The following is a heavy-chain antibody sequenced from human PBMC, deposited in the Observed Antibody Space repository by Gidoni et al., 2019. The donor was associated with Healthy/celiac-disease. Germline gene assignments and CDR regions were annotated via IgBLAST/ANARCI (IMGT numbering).Heavy chain of an antibody. CDR2: IGTAGGT. Sequence: EVQLVESGGGLVQPGGSLRISCAASGFTFSSYDMHWVRQATGKGLEWVSAIGTAGGTYYPGSVKGRFTISRENAKNSLYLQMNSLRAGDTAVYYCARGAGLKGFGWFDPWGQGTLVTVSS. CDR3: ARGAGLKGFGWFDP. D-gene: IGHD3-16*01. J-gene: IGHJ5*02. CDR1: GFTFSSYD. V-gene: IGHV3-13*01.